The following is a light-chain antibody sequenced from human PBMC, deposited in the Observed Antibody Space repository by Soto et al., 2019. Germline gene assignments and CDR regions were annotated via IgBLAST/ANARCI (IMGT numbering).Light chain of an antibody. CDR1: SSDVGSYNP. V-gene: IGLV2-23*02. CDR2: EVS. J-gene: IGLJ1*01. CDR3: CSYAGSSTPLI. Sequence: QSALTQPASVSGSPGQSITISCTGTSSDVGSYNPVSWYQQYPGKAPKLMIYEVSKRPSGVSNRFSGSKSGNTASLTISGLQAEDEADYYCCSYAGSSTPLIFGTGTKVT.